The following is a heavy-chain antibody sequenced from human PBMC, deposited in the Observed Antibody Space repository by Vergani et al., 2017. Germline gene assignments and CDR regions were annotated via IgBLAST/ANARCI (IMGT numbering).Heavy chain of an antibody. Sequence: QVQLQQWGAGLLKPSETLSLTCAVYGGSFSGYYWSWIRQPPGKGLEWIGEINHSGSTNYNPSLKSRVTISVDKSKNQFSLKLSSVTAADTAVYYCARGRGGWHIAAAGRSYFDYWGQGTLVTVSS. CDR3: ARGRGGWHIAAAGRSYFDY. CDR2: INHSGST. CDR1: GGSFSGYY. V-gene: IGHV4-34*01. D-gene: IGHD6-13*01. J-gene: IGHJ4*02.